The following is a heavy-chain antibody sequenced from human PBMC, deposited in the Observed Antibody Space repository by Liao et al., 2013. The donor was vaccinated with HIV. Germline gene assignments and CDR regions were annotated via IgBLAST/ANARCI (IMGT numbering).Heavy chain of an antibody. CDR1: GASISSRSDY. Sequence: QVHLQASGPGLLKPSQTLSLTCTVSGASISSRSDYWSWIRQPAGKGLEWIGHIFNSANTFYDPSLKSRVTMSVDTSKNQFSLKLYSVTAADTALYFCARGVGSGGYYLYFDYWGQGALVTVSS. V-gene: IGHV4-61*02. J-gene: IGHJ4*02. D-gene: IGHD2-21*01. CDR3: ARGVGSGGYYLYFDY. CDR2: IFNSANT.